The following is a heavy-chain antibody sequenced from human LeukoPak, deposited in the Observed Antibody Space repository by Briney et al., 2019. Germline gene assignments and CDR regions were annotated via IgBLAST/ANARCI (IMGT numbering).Heavy chain of an antibody. CDR2: IYTSGIT. Sequence: PSETLSLTCTVSGGSISSGSYYWSWIRQPAGKGLEWIGRIYTSGITNYNPSLKSRVTISVDTSKNQFSLRLSSVTAADTAVYYCARERRDGYKVYFDYWGQGTLVTVSS. CDR1: GGSISSGSYY. D-gene: IGHD5-24*01. J-gene: IGHJ4*02. V-gene: IGHV4-61*02. CDR3: ARERRDGYKVYFDY.